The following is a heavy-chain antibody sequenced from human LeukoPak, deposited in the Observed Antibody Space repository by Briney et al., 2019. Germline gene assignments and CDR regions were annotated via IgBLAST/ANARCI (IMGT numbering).Heavy chain of an antibody. Sequence: SETLSLTCAVYGGSFSGYYWSWIRQPPGKGLEWIGEINHSGSTNYNPSLKGRVTISVDTSKNQFSLKLSSVTAADTAVYYCARGPTVVTQRYFDYWGQGTLVTVSP. CDR2: INHSGST. J-gene: IGHJ4*02. D-gene: IGHD4-23*01. CDR1: GGSFSGYY. V-gene: IGHV4-34*01. CDR3: ARGPTVVTQRYFDY.